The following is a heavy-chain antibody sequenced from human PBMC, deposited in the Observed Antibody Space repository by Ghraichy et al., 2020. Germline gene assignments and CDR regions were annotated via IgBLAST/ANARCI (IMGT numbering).Heavy chain of an antibody. CDR3: AKLIEEHQVYRAMDV. CDR2: ISDDEAKK. V-gene: IGHV3-30*18. Sequence: GGSLRLSGKGSGFTRSNYAMHWLGQAPGKGLEWVSFISDDEAKKFYVDSVRGRFTVSRDDSTNTLFLQMNSLRAEDTAVYYCAKLIEEHQVYRAMDVWGLGTTVTVSS. D-gene: IGHD1/OR15-1a*01. J-gene: IGHJ6*02. CDR1: GFTRSNYA.